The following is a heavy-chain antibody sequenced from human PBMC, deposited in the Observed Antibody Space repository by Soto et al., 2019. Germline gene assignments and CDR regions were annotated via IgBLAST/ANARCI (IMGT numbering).Heavy chain of an antibody. CDR2: ISYDGSNK. V-gene: IGHV3-30-3*01. CDR1: GFTFSSYA. Sequence: QVQLVESGGGVVQPGRSLRLSCAASGFTFSSYAMHWVRQAPGKGLEWVAIISYDGSNKYYADSEKGRFTISRDNAKNTLDLQMNSLRAEETAVYYCAKEGGYDYYGMDVWGQGTTVTVSS. J-gene: IGHJ6*02. D-gene: IGHD3-16*01. CDR3: AKEGGYDYYGMDV.